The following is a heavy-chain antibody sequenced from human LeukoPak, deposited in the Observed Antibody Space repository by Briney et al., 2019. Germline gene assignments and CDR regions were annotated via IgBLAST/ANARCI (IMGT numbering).Heavy chain of an antibody. D-gene: IGHD1-14*01. Sequence: WASVKVSCKASGYTFTSYDINWVRQATGQGLEGMGWMNPNTGNTGYAQKFQGRVTMTRDTSIGTAYMELSSLRSEDTAVYYCARGVTPIQEYYFDYWGQGTLVTVSS. CDR2: MNPNTGNT. J-gene: IGHJ4*02. CDR1: GYTFTSYD. V-gene: IGHV1-8*01. CDR3: ARGVTPIQEYYFDY.